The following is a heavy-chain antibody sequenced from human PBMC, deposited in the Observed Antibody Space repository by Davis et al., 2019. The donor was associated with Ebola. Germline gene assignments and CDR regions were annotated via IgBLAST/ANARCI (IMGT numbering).Heavy chain of an antibody. J-gene: IGHJ4*02. CDR1: GGSISSYY. D-gene: IGHD5-24*01. Sequence: GSLRLSCTVSGGSISSYYWSWIRQPPGKGLEWIGYIYYSGSTNYNPSLKSRVTISVDTSKNQFSLKLSSVTAADTAVYYCARGGEGYNYYFDYWGRGTLVTVSS. CDR2: IYYSGST. CDR3: ARGGEGYNYYFDY. V-gene: IGHV4-59*01.